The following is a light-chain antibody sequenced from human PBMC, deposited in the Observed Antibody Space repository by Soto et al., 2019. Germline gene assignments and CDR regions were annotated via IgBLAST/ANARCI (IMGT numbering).Light chain of an antibody. Sequence: VLIQSPATLSLSPGERATLSCRASQTVSRYLAWFQQKPGQPPRLLIYDASNRATGIPARFSGSGSGTDYTRTISSLEPEDFAVYYCQQRSTWPLLTFGGGTKVE. CDR3: QQRSTWPLLT. CDR2: DAS. J-gene: IGKJ4*01. CDR1: QTVSRY. V-gene: IGKV3-11*01.